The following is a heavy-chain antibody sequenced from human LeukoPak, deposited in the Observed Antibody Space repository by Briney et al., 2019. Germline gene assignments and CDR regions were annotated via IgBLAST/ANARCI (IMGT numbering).Heavy chain of an antibody. CDR1: GGTFSSYA. CDR2: IIPIFGTA. V-gene: IGHV1-69*01. CDR3: ARGASSYGSGSYFFDY. D-gene: IGHD3-10*01. J-gene: IGHJ4*02. Sequence: ASVKVSCKASGGTFSSYAISWVRQAPGQGLEWMGGIIPIFGTANYAQKFQGRVTITADESTSTAYMELSSLRSEDTAVYYCARGASSYGSGSYFFDYWGQGTLVTVSS.